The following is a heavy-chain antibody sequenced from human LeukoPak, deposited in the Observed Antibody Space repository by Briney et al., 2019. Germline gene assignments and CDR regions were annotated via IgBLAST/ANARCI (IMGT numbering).Heavy chain of an antibody. D-gene: IGHD2-15*01. CDR1: GYSFTSYW. CDR3: ARHPPAVAPVSDDYYYGMDV. Sequence: GESLKISCKGSGYSFTSYWIGWVRQMPGKGLEWMGIIYPDDSDTRYSPSFQGQVTISADKSISTAYLQWSSLKASDTAMYYCARHPPAVAPVSDDYYYGMDVWGQGTTVTVSS. CDR2: IYPDDSDT. V-gene: IGHV5-51*01. J-gene: IGHJ6*02.